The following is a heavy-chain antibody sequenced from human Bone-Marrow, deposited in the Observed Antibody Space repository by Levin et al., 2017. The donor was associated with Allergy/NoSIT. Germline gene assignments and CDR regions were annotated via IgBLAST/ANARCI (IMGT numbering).Heavy chain of an antibody. D-gene: IGHD2-21*02. CDR1: GFTFSSYA. Sequence: GGSLRLSCAASGFTFSSYAMHWVRQAPGKGLEYVSAISSNGGSTYYANSVKGRFTISRDNSKNTLYLQMGSLRAEDMAVYYCARVVGYCGGDCYSGWFDPWGQGTLVTVSS. CDR2: ISSNGGST. CDR3: ARVVGYCGGDCYSGWFDP. V-gene: IGHV3-64*01. J-gene: IGHJ5*02.